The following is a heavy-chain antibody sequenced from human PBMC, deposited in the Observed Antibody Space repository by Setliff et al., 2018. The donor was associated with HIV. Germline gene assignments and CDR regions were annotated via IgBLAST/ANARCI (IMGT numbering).Heavy chain of an antibody. D-gene: IGHD3-22*01. V-gene: IGHV4-61*02. J-gene: IGHJ2*01. Sequence: SETLSLTCTVSGDSINSDNDYWSWVPPPAGKGLEWIGRIYTSGTTNYNPSLKTRVTLSVDTSKNQFSLRLSSVPAADTAVYFCAGGTLWSSGYYLSWYLDLWGRGTLVTVSS. CDR1: GDSINSDNDY. CDR2: IYTSGTT. CDR3: AGGTLWSSGYYLSWYLDL.